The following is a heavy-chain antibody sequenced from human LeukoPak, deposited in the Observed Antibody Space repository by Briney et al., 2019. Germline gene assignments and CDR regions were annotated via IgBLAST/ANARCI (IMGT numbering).Heavy chain of an antibody. CDR1: GYTFTSYG. Sequence: ASVKVSCKASGYTFTSYGISWVRQAPGQGLEWMGWIGAYNGNTNYAQKLQGRVTMTTDTSTSTAYMELRSLRSDDTAVYYCARDNNYDFWSGYPYYFDYWGQGTLVTVSS. CDR2: IGAYNGNT. V-gene: IGHV1-18*01. D-gene: IGHD3-3*01. J-gene: IGHJ4*02. CDR3: ARDNNYDFWSGYPYYFDY.